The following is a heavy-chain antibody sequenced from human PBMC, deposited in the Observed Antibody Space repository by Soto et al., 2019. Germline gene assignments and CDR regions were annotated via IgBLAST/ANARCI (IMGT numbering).Heavy chain of an antibody. V-gene: IGHV1-2*04. Sequence: ASVKVSCKASGYTFTGYYMHWVRQAPGQGLEWMGWINPNSGGTNYAQKFQGWVTMTRDTSISTAYMELSRLRSDDTAVYYCARAHYDILTGYHSSFDYWGKGTLVTVSS. D-gene: IGHD3-9*01. CDR2: INPNSGGT. CDR3: ARAHYDILTGYHSSFDY. CDR1: GYTFTGYY. J-gene: IGHJ4*02.